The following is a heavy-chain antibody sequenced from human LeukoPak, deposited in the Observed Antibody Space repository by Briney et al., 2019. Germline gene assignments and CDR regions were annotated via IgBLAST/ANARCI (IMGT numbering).Heavy chain of an antibody. V-gene: IGHV3-21*06. Sequence: GGSLRLSCAASGFSFSSYGMNWVRQAPGKGLEWVSFLSSDDSNVYYADSVKGRFTISRDNAKNSLFLQMNSLRAEDTAVYYCAKELGRQGRTALHKWGQGTLVTVSS. D-gene: IGHD3-10*01. J-gene: IGHJ4*02. CDR3: AKELGRQGRTALHK. CDR2: LSSDDSNV. CDR1: GFSFSSYG.